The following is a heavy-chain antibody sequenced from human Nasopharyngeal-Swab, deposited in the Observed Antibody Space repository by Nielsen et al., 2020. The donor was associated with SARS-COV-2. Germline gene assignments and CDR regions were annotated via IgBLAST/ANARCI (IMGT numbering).Heavy chain of an antibody. V-gene: IGHV4-34*01. CDR1: GGSFSGYY. CDR2: INHSGVT. D-gene: IGHD3-22*01. J-gene: IGHJ4*02. Sequence: SETLSLTCAVYGGSFSGYYWSWIRQPPGEGLEWIGEINHSGVTNYNPSLNRRVPISVDSSKNPFSLKLSSVTAADTAVYYCARVQYYYDSSGYYSAQIDYWGQGTLVTVSS. CDR3: ARVQYYYDSSGYYSAQIDY.